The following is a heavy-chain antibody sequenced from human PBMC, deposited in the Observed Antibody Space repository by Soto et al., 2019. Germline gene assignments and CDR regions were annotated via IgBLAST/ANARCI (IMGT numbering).Heavy chain of an antibody. CDR3: ARTSGRFDY. CDR2: ISSSSTI. J-gene: IGHJ4*02. CDR1: GFSFSSFA. Sequence: GGSLRLSCAASGFSFSSFAMNWVRQAPGKGLEWVSSISSSSTIYYADSVKGRFTISRDNAKNSLYLQMNSLRDEDTAVYYCARTSGRFDYWGQGTLVTVSS. V-gene: IGHV3-48*02. D-gene: IGHD1-1*01.